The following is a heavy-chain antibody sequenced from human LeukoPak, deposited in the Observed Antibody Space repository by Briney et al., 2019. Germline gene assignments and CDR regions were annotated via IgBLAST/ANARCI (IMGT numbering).Heavy chain of an antibody. J-gene: IGHJ5*02. CDR1: GGSISSSGYY. D-gene: IGHD1-26*01. V-gene: IGHV4-39*01. Sequence: SETLSLTCTVSGGSISSSGYYWGWIRQPPGKGLEWIASIYYSGSTYYNPSLKRRVTISVDTSKNQLSLKLSSLTAADTAVYYCARHEYSGSYYGLSWFDPWGQGTLVTVSS. CDR3: ARHEYSGSYYGLSWFDP. CDR2: IYYSGST.